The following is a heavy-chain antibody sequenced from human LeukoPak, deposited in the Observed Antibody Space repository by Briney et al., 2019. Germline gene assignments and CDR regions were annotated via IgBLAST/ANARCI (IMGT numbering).Heavy chain of an antibody. CDR3: ARGRTRDGYAY. D-gene: IGHD5-24*01. J-gene: IGHJ4*02. V-gene: IGHV3-48*03. CDR1: GFTFSSYE. Sequence: GGSLRLSCAASGFTFSSYEMNWVRQAPGKGLEWVSYISSSGSTIYYADSVKGRFTVSRDNAKNSLYLQMNSMRAEDTAVYYCARGRTRDGYAYWGQGTLVTVSS. CDR2: ISSSGSTI.